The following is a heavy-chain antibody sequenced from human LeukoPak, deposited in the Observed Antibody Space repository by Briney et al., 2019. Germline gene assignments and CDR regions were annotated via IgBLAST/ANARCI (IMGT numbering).Heavy chain of an antibody. CDR2: IIPIFGTA. V-gene: IGHV1-69*13. J-gene: IGHJ4*02. Sequence: ASVKVSCKASGYTFTSYGISWVRQAPGQGLEWMGGIIPIFGTANYAQKFQGRVTITADESTSTAYMKLSSLRSEDTAVYYCARESPMATIIWGQGTLVTVSS. D-gene: IGHD5-24*01. CDR3: ARESPMATII. CDR1: GYTFTSYG.